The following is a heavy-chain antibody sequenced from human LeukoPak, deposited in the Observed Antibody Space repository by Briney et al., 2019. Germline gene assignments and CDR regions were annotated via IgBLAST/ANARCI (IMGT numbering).Heavy chain of an antibody. CDR2: XXXXXST. Sequence: SETLSLTCTVSGGSINSHYWSWIRQPPGKXXXXXXXXXXXXSTYYNPSLKSRVTISVDTSKNQFSLKLSSVTAADTAVYYCXXGPQGYCSSTSCVKHYYYMDVWGKGTTVTVSS. V-gene: IGHV4-4*09. CDR3: XXGPQGYCSSTSCVKHYYYMDV. CDR1: GGSINSHY. J-gene: IGHJ6*03. D-gene: IGHD2-2*01.